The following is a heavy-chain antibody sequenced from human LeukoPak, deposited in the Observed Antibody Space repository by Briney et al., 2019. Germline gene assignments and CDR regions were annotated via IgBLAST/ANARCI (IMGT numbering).Heavy chain of an antibody. CDR2: ISYDGSNK. V-gene: IGHV3-30*04. Sequence: PGRSLRLSCAASGFTFSSNAMHWVRQAPGKGLEWVAVISYDGSNKYYADSVKGRFTISRDNSKNTLYLQMNSLRAEDTAVYYCARDLRSSRSSSGYWGQGTLVTVSS. CDR3: ARDLRSSRSSSGY. CDR1: GFTFSSNA. D-gene: IGHD6-19*01. J-gene: IGHJ4*02.